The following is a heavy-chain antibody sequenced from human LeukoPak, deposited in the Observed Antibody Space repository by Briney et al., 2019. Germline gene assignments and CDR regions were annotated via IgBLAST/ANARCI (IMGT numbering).Heavy chain of an antibody. D-gene: IGHD5-18*01. V-gene: IGHV1-2*02. CDR3: ARDFYSADTAMVTARGPDP. Sequence: ASVKVSCKASGYTFTGYYMHWVRQAPGQGLEWMGWINPNSGGTNYAQKFQGRVTMTRDPSISTAYMELSRLRSDDTAVYYCARDFYSADTAMVTARGPDPWGQGTLVTVSS. CDR1: GYTFTGYY. J-gene: IGHJ5*02. CDR2: INPNSGGT.